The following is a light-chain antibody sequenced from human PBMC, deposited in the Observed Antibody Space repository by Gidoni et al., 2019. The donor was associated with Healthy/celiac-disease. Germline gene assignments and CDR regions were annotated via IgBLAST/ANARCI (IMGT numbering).Light chain of an antibody. V-gene: IGKV3-11*01. CDR1: QSVSSY. J-gene: IGKJ4*01. CDR2: DAS. CDR3: QQRSNWPF. Sequence: EIVLTQSPATLSLSPGERATLSCRASQSVSSYLAWYQQKPGQAPRLLIYDASNRATGIPARFSGSVSGTDFTLTISCLEPEDFAVYYCQQRSNWPFFGGGTKVEIK.